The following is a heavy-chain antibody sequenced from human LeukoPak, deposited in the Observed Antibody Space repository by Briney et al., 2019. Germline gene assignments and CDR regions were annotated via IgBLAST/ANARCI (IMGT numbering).Heavy chain of an antibody. V-gene: IGHV3-30*18. Sequence: GGSLRLSCAASGFTFSSYGMHWVRQAPGKGLEWVAVISYDGSNKYYADSVKGRFTISRDNSKNTLYLQMNSLRAEDTAVYYCAKGNNWGPLSDTFNIWGQGTMVTVSS. J-gene: IGHJ3*02. CDR3: AKGNNWGPLSDTFNI. CDR1: GFTFSSYG. CDR2: ISYDGSNK. D-gene: IGHD7-27*01.